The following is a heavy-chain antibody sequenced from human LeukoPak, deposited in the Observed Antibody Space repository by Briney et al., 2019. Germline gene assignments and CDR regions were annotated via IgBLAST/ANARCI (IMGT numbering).Heavy chain of an antibody. CDR1: GGSISSSSYY. D-gene: IGHD3-22*01. J-gene: IGHJ4*02. CDR3: ARGGYYYDSTSYYSLDY. V-gene: IGHV4-39*07. Sequence: SETLSLTCTVSGGSISSSSYYWGWIRQPPGKGLEWIGRIHTSGSTNYNPSLKSRVTMPVDTSKNQFSLKLSSVTAADTAVYYCARGGYYYDSTSYYSLDYWGQGTLVTVSS. CDR2: IHTSGST.